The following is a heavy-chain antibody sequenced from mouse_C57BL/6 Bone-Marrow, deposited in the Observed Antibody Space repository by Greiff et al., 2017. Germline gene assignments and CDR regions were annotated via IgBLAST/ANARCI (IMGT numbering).Heavy chain of an antibody. CDR1: GYSFTDYN. CDR3: ARGYDYDYAMDY. CDR2: INPNYGTT. D-gene: IGHD2-4*01. J-gene: IGHJ4*01. V-gene: IGHV1-39*01. Sequence: VQLQQSGPELVQPGASVKISCKASGYSFTDYNMNWVKQSNGKSLEWIGVINPNYGTTSYNQKFKGKATLTVDKYSSTAYMQLNSLTSEDSAVYYCARGYDYDYAMDYWGQGTSVTVSS.